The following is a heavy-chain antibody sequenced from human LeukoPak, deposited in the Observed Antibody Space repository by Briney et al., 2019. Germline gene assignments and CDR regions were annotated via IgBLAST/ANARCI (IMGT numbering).Heavy chain of an antibody. V-gene: IGHV3-48*01. D-gene: IGHD3-3*01. CDR2: ISSSSSTI. J-gene: IGHJ4*02. CDR1: GFTFSSYS. CDR3: ARNDFWSGSDFDY. Sequence: GGSLRLSCAASGFTFSSYSMNWVRQAPGKGLEWVSYISSSSSTIYYADSVKGRFTISRDNAKNSLYLQMNSLRAEDTAVYCCARNDFWSGSDFDYWGQGTLVTVSS.